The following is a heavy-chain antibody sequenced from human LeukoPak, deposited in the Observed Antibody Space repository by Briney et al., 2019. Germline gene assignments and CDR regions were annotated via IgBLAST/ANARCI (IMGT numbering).Heavy chain of an antibody. J-gene: IGHJ4*02. CDR2: IYTSGST. CDR3: ARHVQDFWSGYYRALYFDY. V-gene: IGHV4-4*09. CDR1: GGSISSYY. D-gene: IGHD3-3*01. Sequence: PSETLSLTCTVSGGSISSYYWSWIRQPPGKGLEWIGYIYTSGSTNYNPSLKSRVTISVDTSKNQFPLKLSSVTAADTAVYYCARHVQDFWSGYYRALYFDYWGQGTLVTVSS.